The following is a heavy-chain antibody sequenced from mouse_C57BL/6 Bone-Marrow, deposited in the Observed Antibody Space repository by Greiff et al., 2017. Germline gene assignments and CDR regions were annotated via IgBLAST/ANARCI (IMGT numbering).Heavy chain of an antibody. CDR1: GYTFTSYG. CDR2: IYPRSGNT. Sequence: VKLMESGAELARPGASVKLSCKASGYTFTSYGISWVKQRTGQGLEWIGEIYPRSGNTYYNEKFKGKATLTADKSSSTAYMELRSLTSEDSAVYCCASPGIYYYGSSPAYWGQGTLVTVSA. CDR3: ASPGIYYYGSSPAY. V-gene: IGHV1-81*01. D-gene: IGHD1-1*01. J-gene: IGHJ3*01.